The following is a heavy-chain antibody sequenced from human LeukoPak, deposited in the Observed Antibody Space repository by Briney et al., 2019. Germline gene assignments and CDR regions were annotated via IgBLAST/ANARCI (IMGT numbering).Heavy chain of an antibody. CDR1: GFTFSNYW. CDR3: ARVLDNSISKDKAIAY. V-gene: IGHV3-7*01. Sequence: GGSLRLSCAASGFTFSNYWMSWVRQAPGKGLEWVANIKQDSSERNYVDSVKGRFTISRDNAKNSLYLQLSALRAEDTAVYYCARVLDNSISKDKAIAYWGQGTLVTVSS. D-gene: IGHD3-3*02. CDR2: IKQDSSER. J-gene: IGHJ4*02.